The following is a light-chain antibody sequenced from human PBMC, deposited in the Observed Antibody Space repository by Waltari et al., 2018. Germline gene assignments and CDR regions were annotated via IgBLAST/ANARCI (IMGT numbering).Light chain of an antibody. CDR1: QSISSY. V-gene: IGKV1-39*01. Sequence: IQMTKSPSSLSASVGARVTITRRASQSISSYLHWYQQKPGKAPKLLIYAASSLQSGVPSRFSGSGSGTDFTLTISSLQPEDFATYYCQQSYSTPLTFGGGTKVEIK. J-gene: IGKJ4*01. CDR2: AAS. CDR3: QQSYSTPLT.